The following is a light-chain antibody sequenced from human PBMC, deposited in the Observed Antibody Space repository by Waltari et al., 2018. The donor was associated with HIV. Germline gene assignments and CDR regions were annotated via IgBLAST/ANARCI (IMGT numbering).Light chain of an antibody. CDR1: DSNLRGNNF. Sequence: QSALTQPRSVSGSPGQTVSMSCTGADSNLRGNNFVSWYQQHAGRAPRVFIFDVDKSPSDVSGRPSASTSGDTASLTISGLQPDDEVIYYCSAYVASSSWVFGSGT. CDR2: DVD. J-gene: IGLJ3*02. CDR3: SAYVASSSWV. V-gene: IGLV2-11*01.